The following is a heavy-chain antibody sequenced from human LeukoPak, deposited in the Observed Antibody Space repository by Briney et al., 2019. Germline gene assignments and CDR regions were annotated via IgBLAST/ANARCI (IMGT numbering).Heavy chain of an antibody. CDR3: ARDRDYGDAAFDI. V-gene: IGHV4-31*03. D-gene: IGHD4-17*01. Sequence: SQTLSLTCTVSGGSISSGGYSWSWIRQHPGKGLEWIGYIYYSGSTYYNPSLKSRVTTSVDTSKNQFSLKLSSVTAADTAVYYCARDRDYGDAAFDIWGQGTMVTVSS. CDR1: GGSISSGGYS. J-gene: IGHJ3*02. CDR2: IYYSGST.